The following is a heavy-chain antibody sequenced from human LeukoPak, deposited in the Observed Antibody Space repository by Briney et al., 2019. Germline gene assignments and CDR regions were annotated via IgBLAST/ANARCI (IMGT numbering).Heavy chain of an antibody. Sequence: GGSLRLSCAASGFTFSSYGMHWVRQAPGKGLEWVAVISYDGSNKYYADSVKGRFTISRDNSKNTLYLQMNSLRAEDTAVYYCAKDPSYDSSGYYFDYWGQGTLVTVSS. J-gene: IGHJ4*02. CDR2: ISYDGSNK. D-gene: IGHD3-22*01. CDR1: GFTFSSYG. CDR3: AKDPSYDSSGYYFDY. V-gene: IGHV3-30*18.